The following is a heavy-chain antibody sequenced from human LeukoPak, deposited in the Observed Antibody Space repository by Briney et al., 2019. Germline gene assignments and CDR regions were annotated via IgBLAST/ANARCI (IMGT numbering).Heavy chain of an antibody. CDR3: ASTNYYDSSGFSNWFDP. D-gene: IGHD3-22*01. Sequence: GGSLRLSCAASGFTFSNYEMNWVRQAPAKGLEGVSYISSSGSIYYADSVKGRFTISRDNAKNSLYLQMNSLRAEDAAIYYCASTNYYDSSGFSNWFDPWGQGTLVTVSS. CDR1: GFTFSNYE. V-gene: IGHV3-48*03. J-gene: IGHJ5*02. CDR2: ISSSGSI.